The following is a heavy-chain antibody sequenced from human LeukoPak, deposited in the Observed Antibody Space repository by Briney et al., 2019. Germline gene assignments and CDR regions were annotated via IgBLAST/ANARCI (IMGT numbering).Heavy chain of an antibody. Sequence: SVKVSCKASGGTFSSYAISWVRQAPGQGLEWMGGIIPIFGTANYAQKFQGRVTTTADESTSTAYMELSSLRSEDTAVYYCARDATNFWSGYSYYYYMDVWGKGTTVTVSS. CDR2: IIPIFGTA. CDR1: GGTFSSYA. J-gene: IGHJ6*03. CDR3: ARDATNFWSGYSYYYYMDV. V-gene: IGHV1-69*13. D-gene: IGHD3-3*01.